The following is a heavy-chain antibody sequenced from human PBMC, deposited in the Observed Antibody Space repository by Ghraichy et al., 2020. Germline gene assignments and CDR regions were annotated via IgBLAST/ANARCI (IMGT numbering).Heavy chain of an antibody. CDR3: AKGGYHFGMVV. CDR1: GFTFSTYA. Sequence: GESLRLSCAASGFTFSTYAMSWVRQAPGKGLEWVSVILGSGDSTYYADSVKGRFTISRDNFRNTVYLEMNSLRVDDTAIYYCAKGGYHFGMVVWGQGTTVTVSS. V-gene: IGHV3-23*01. CDR2: ILGSGDST. J-gene: IGHJ6*02.